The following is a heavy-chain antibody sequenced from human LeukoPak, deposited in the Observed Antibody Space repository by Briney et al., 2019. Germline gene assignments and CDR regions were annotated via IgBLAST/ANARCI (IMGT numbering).Heavy chain of an antibody. CDR3: GRENPEGAFDI. Sequence: LRSSVQVSCKAAGYTFTSYGISWVRQAPGQGLEWMGWISAYNGNTNYARKLQGRVTMTTDTSTSTAYMELRSLRSDDTAVYFCGRENPEGAFDIWGQGTMVTVSS. V-gene: IGHV1-18*01. CDR2: ISAYNGNT. D-gene: IGHD1-14*01. J-gene: IGHJ3*02. CDR1: GYTFTSYG.